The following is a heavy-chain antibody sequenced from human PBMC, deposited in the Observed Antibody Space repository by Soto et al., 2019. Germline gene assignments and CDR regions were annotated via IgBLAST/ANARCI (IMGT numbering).Heavy chain of an antibody. V-gene: IGHV1-69*01. J-gene: IGHJ4*02. CDR1: GGTFDHAA. Sequence: QVPLVQSGAEVKKPGSSVKVSCEAPGGTFDHAAITWVRQAPGQGLEWVGGINPMFNSTHYAQKFQGRVTITADAVTSTAFMELRGLTSDDTAVYYCARQIFAADYWGQGTLLVVSS. CDR3: ARQIFAADY. CDR2: INPMFNST. D-gene: IGHD3-9*01.